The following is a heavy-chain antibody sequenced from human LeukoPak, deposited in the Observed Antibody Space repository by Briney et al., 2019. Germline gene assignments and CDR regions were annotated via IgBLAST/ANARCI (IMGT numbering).Heavy chain of an antibody. CDR1: GFTFSGYW. CDR3: ARDRVETAMGPQFRTYYYYGMDV. CDR2: INSDGSST. Sequence: PGGSLRLSCAASGFTFSGYWMHWVRQAPGKGLVWVSRINSDGSSTSYADSVKGRFTISRDNAKNTLYLQTNSLRAEDTAVYYCARDRVETAMGPQFRTYYYYGMDVWGQGTTVTVSS. V-gene: IGHV3-74*01. D-gene: IGHD5-18*01. J-gene: IGHJ6*02.